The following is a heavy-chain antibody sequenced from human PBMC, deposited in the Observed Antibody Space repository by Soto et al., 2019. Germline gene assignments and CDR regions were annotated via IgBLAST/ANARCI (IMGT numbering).Heavy chain of an antibody. V-gene: IGHV4-61*01. CDR2: MHSNGST. CDR3: ASDRGY. Sequence: QVQLQESGPGLVKPSETLSLSCIVSGDSIRSGSHYWSWTRQPPGKGLECIAYMHSNGSTNYYPTLTSRVTISADTTKSQFSLKLTSVTGADTAIYYCASDRGYWGQGTLDTVSS. CDR1: GDSIRSGSHY. J-gene: IGHJ4*02.